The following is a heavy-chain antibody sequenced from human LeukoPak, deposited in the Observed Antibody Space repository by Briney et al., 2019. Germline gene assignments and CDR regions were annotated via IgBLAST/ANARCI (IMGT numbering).Heavy chain of an antibody. V-gene: IGHV3-7*03. CDR2: VNEDGSQQ. CDR3: ARKGSYFDY. CDR1: GFTFSSYW. J-gene: IGHJ4*02. Sequence: GGSLRLSCAASGFTFSSYWMTWVRQAPGKGLESVAKVNEDGSQQYYVDSVKGRFTISRDNAKKSLYLQMNSLRADDTAFYYCARKGSYFDYWGQGTLVTLSS.